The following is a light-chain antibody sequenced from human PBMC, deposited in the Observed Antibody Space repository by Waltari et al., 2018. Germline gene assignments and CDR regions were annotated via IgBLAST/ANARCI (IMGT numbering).Light chain of an antibody. CDR1: TSNIGNTY. Sequence: QSVLTQPPSVSAAPGQKVTISCSGSTSNIGNTYVSWYQQPPGAAPKVFIYETEKRPSGIPDRFSGSKSGTSASLGITGLQTGDEAAYYCGTWDNNLSALVFGGGTRLTVL. CDR2: ETE. V-gene: IGLV1-51*02. J-gene: IGLJ2*01. CDR3: GTWDNNLSALV.